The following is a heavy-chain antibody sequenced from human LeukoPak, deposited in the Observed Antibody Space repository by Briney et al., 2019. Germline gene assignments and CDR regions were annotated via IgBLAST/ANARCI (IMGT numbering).Heavy chain of an antibody. CDR2: ISYDGSNK. V-gene: IGHV3-30*18. CDR3: AKDHSPNAYYYDSSGYGYFDY. J-gene: IGHJ4*02. CDR1: KFTFSHYG. Sequence: GGSLRLSCTASKFTFSHYGMHWVRQAPGKGLEWVAVISYDGSNKYYADSVKGRFTISRDNSKNTLYLQMNSLRAEDTAVYYCAKDHSPNAYYYDSSGYGYFDYWGQGTLVTVSS. D-gene: IGHD3-22*01.